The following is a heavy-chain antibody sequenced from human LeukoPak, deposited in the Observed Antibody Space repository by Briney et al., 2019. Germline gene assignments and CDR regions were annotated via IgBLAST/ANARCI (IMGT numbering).Heavy chain of an antibody. V-gene: IGHV7-4-1*02. D-gene: IGHD6-13*01. Sequence: ASVNVSCKASGYTFTSYAMNWVRQAPGRGLEWMGWINTNTGDPTYAQGFTGRFVFSLDTSVSTAYLQISSLKSEDTAVYYCARDIPPVAAGPAVDYWGQGTLVTVSS. CDR1: GYTFTSYA. CDR3: ARDIPPVAAGPAVDY. CDR2: INTNTGDP. J-gene: IGHJ4*02.